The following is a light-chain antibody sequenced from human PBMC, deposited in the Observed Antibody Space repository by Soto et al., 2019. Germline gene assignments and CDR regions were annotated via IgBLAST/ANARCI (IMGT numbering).Light chain of an antibody. V-gene: IGKV3-15*01. Sequence: EIVMTHSPATLYVSPGERATLSCRASQSVSSNLAWYQQKPGQAPRLLIYGASTRATGIPARFSGSGSGTEFTLTISSLRSEDFAVYSCQQYNDWPRTFGQGTKVEIK. CDR2: GAS. CDR3: QQYNDWPRT. CDR1: QSVSSN. J-gene: IGKJ1*01.